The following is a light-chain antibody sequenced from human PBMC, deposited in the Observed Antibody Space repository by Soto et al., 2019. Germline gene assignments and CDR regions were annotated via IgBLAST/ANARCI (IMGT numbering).Light chain of an antibody. CDR2: GAS. J-gene: IGKJ1*01. V-gene: IGKV3-15*01. CDR1: QSVNSN. Sequence: EIVMTQSPATLSVSPGERATLSCKASQSVNSNLAWYQQKLGQAPRLLIYGASTRATGIPARFSGSGSGTEFTLTISSLQSEDFAVYNCQQYNNWPRAFGQGTKVDIK. CDR3: QQYNNWPRA.